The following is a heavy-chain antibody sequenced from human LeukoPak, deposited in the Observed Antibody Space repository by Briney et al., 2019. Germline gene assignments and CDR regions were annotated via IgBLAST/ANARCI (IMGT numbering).Heavy chain of an antibody. Sequence: PGGSLRLSCAASGFTFSRYSVNWVRQAPGKGLEWVSAISGSGGSTYYADSVKGRFTISRDNSKNTLYLQMNSLRAEDTAVYYCAKDPGYSSGWYRFDYWGQGTLVTVSS. V-gene: IGHV3-23*01. CDR2: ISGSGGST. CDR3: AKDPGYSSGWYRFDY. D-gene: IGHD6-19*01. CDR1: GFTFSRYS. J-gene: IGHJ4*02.